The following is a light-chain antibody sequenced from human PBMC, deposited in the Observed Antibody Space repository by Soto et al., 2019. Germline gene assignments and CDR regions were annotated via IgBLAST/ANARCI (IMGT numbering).Light chain of an antibody. Sequence: ELVLTQSPATLSLSPGERATLSCRASQSVSSYLAWYQQKPGQAPRLLIYDASNRATGIPARFSGSGSWTDFTLTISSLEPEDFAVYYGQQRSNWPFTFGGGTKVEIK. V-gene: IGKV3-11*01. CDR2: DAS. CDR1: QSVSSY. J-gene: IGKJ4*01. CDR3: QQRSNWPFT.